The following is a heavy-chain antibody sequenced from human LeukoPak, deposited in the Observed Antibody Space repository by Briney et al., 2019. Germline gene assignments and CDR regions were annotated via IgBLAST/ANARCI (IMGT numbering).Heavy chain of an antibody. CDR3: ARRGALYYYDSSGYYAHKGSLKTYYYYGMDV. J-gene: IGHJ6*02. D-gene: IGHD3-22*01. V-gene: IGHV4-34*01. Sequence: PSETLSLTCAVYGGSFSGYYWSWIRQPPGKGLEWIGETNHSGSTNYNPSLKSRVTISVDTSKNQFSLKLSSVTAADTAVYYCARRGALYYYDSSGYYAHKGSLKTYYYYGMDVWGQGTTVTVSS. CDR2: TNHSGST. CDR1: GGSFSGYY.